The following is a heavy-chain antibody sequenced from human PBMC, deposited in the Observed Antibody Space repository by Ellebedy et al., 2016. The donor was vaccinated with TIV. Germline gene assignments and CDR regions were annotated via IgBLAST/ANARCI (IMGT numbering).Heavy chain of an antibody. Sequence: GESLKISCAASGFTFSSYAMHWVRQAPGKGLEWVAVISYDGSNKYYADSVKGRFTISRDNSKNTLYLQMSSLRPKDTAVYYCVKAWGDWGQGTLVTVSS. CDR2: ISYDGSNK. CDR3: VKAWGD. D-gene: IGHD3-16*01. J-gene: IGHJ4*02. V-gene: IGHV3-30*14. CDR1: GFTFSSYA.